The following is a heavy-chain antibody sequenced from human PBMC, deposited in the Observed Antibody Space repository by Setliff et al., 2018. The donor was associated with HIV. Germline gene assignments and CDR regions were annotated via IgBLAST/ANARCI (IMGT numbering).Heavy chain of an antibody. Sequence: SETLSLTCTVSGVSISSTNSYWGWIRQPPGKGLEWIGNVVYTGHTYYNPALKSRLIISVETSKNQFSLKLTSVTAADTAVYYCMRGRSITIFGVAYFDFWGQGTQVTVSS. V-gene: IGHV4-39*01. D-gene: IGHD3-3*01. CDR3: MRGRSITIFGVAYFDF. J-gene: IGHJ4*02. CDR1: GVSISSTNSY. CDR2: VVYTGHT.